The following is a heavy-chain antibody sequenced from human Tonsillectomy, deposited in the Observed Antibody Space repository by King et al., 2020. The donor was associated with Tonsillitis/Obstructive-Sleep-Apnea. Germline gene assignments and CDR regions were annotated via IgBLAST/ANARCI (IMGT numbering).Heavy chain of an antibody. Sequence: QLVQSGAEVKKPGASLRISCKGSGYSFTNYWIGWVRQMPGKGLEWMGIIYPGDSDTRYSPSFQGQVTISADKSISTTYLQWSSLAASDSAMYYCARPMATAGSSNGHFDLWGRGTLVTVSS. CDR2: IYPGDSDT. J-gene: IGHJ2*01. D-gene: IGHD2-2*01. CDR3: ARPMATAGSSNGHFDL. V-gene: IGHV5-51*01. CDR1: GYSFTNYW.